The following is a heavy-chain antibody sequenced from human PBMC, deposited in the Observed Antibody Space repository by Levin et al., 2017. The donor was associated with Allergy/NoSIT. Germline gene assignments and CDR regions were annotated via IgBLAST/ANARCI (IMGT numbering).Heavy chain of an antibody. CDR3: ARVKYSSGWYPSLLYYFDY. D-gene: IGHD6-19*01. CDR2: TYYRSKWYN. J-gene: IGHJ4*02. Sequence: SQTLSLTCAISGDRVSSNSAAWNWIRQSPSRGLEWLGRTYYRSKWYNDYAVSVKSRITINPDTSKNQFSLQLNSVTPEDTAVYYCARVKYSSGWYPSLLYYFDYWGQGTLVTVSS. V-gene: IGHV6-1*01. CDR1: GDRVSSNSAA.